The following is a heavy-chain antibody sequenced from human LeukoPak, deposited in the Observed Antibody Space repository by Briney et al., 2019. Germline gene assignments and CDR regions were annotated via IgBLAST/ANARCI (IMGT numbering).Heavy chain of an antibody. CDR3: ARDLRYCSGGSCLTGIDY. Sequence: GGSLRLSCAASGFTFSSYNMNWVRQAPGKGLEWVSSISSSSTYIYYAESMKGRFTISRDNSKNTLYLQMGSLRAEDMAVYYCARDLRYCSGGSCLTGIDYWGQGTLVTVSS. V-gene: IGHV3-21*01. CDR2: ISSSSTYI. D-gene: IGHD2-15*01. CDR1: GFTFSSYN. J-gene: IGHJ4*02.